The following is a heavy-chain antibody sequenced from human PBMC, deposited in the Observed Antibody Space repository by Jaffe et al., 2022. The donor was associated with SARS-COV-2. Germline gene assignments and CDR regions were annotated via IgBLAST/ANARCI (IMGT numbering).Heavy chain of an antibody. D-gene: IGHD6-13*01. Sequence: QVQLVQSGAEVKKPGASVKVSCKASGYTFTSYAMHWVRQAPGQRLEWMGWINAGNGNTKYSQKFQGRVTITRDTSASTAYMELSSLRSEDTAVYYCARERSSSWYYRHYYYGMDVWGQGTTVTVSS. J-gene: IGHJ6*02. CDR2: INAGNGNT. CDR3: ARERSSSWYYRHYYYGMDV. CDR1: GYTFTSYA. V-gene: IGHV1-3*01.